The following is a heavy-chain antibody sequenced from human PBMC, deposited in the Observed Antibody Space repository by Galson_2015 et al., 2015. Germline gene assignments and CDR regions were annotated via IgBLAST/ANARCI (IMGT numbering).Heavy chain of an antibody. CDR2: IYYSGSA. D-gene: IGHD6-13*01. CDR3: ARRSGDSSSWSAFDY. CDR1: GGSISGADYY. J-gene: IGHJ4*01. V-gene: IGHV4-30-4*01. Sequence: LSLTCTVSGGSISGADYYWSWIRQPPGKGLEWIAYIYYSGSAYYNPSLKSRVTMSVDTSKNQFSLKLNSVTAADTAMYYCARRSGDSSSWSAFDYWGHGTLVTVSS.